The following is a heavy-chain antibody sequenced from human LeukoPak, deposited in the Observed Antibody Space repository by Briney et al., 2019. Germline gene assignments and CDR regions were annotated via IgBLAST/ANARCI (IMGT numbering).Heavy chain of an antibody. D-gene: IGHD1-26*01. J-gene: IGHJ4*02. CDR1: GFTFSSYS. CDR3: ARDKVGTGATHLDY. CDR2: ISSSSSYI. V-gene: IGHV3-21*01. Sequence: GGSLRLSCAASGFTFSSYSMNWVRQAPGKGLEWVSSISSSSSYIYYADSVKGRFTISRDNAMNSLYLQMNSLRAEDTAVYYCARDKVGTGATHLDYWGQGTLVTVSS.